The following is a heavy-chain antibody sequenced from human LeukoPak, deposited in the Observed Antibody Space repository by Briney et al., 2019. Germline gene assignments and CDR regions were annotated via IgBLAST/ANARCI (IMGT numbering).Heavy chain of an antibody. J-gene: IGHJ4*02. D-gene: IGHD2-15*01. CDR2: ISYIGTT. V-gene: IGHV4-59*01. CDR3: ARDRDNYFDY. Sequence: SETLSLTCTVSGGSISSYYWSWIRQPPGKGLEWIGYISYIGTTNYNPSLKCRVTISVAPSKNQFSLKLRSVTAPDTAVYYCARDRDNYFDYWGQGTLVTVST. CDR1: GGSISSYY.